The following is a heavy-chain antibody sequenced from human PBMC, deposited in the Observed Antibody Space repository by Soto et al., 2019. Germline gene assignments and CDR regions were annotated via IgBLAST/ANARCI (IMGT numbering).Heavy chain of an antibody. CDR3: VRENTGLRQWFDP. CDR1: CGSISSYY. CDR2: IYASGST. D-gene: IGHD3-16*01. Sequence: PSETLSLTSTVSCGSISSYYWNWIRQPAGEGLEWIGHIYASGSTNYNPSPKRRVTMSVDTSKNQFSLKLSSVTAADTAVYYCVRENTGLRQWFDPWGHGTLVTVSS. J-gene: IGHJ5*02. V-gene: IGHV4-4*07.